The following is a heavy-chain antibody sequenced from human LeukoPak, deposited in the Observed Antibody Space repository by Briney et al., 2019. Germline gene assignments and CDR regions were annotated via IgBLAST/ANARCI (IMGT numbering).Heavy chain of an antibody. Sequence: GSLRLSCAASGFTFSDYYMSWIRQPPGKGLEWIGSIYYSGSTYYNPSLKSRVTISVDTSKNQFSLKLSSVTAADTAVYYCARPVGGLASFDYWGQGTLVTVSS. CDR3: ARPVGGLASFDY. D-gene: IGHD4-23*01. J-gene: IGHJ4*02. CDR1: GFTFSDYY. CDR2: IYYSGST. V-gene: IGHV4-38-2*01.